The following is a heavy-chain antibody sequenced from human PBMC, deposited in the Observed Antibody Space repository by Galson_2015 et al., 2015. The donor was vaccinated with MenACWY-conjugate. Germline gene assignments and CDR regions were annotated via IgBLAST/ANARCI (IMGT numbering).Heavy chain of an antibody. CDR3: VREGYYFDY. CDR1: GDSVSSNSAA. J-gene: IGHJ4*02. CDR2: TYYRTKGYN. Sequence: WAISGDSVSSNSAAWHWIRQSPSRGLEWLGKTYYRTKGYNDYAVSVKSRITINPDTSNNQFSLQLNSVTPDDTAVYYCVREGYYFDYWGQGTLVTVSS. V-gene: IGHV6-1*01.